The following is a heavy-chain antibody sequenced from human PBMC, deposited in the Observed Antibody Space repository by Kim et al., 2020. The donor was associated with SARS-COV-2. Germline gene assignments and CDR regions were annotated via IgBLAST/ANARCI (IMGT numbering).Heavy chain of an antibody. Sequence: GGSLRLSCTASGFTFGDYAMSWFRQAPGKGLEWVGFIRSKAYGGTTEYAASVKGRFTISRDDSKSIAYLQMNSLKTEDTAVYYCTRDRSKSYSSSWYLGVGYYYYGMDVWGQGTTVTVSS. CDR3: TRDRSKSYSSSWYLGVGYYYYGMDV. D-gene: IGHD6-13*01. J-gene: IGHJ6*02. V-gene: IGHV3-49*03. CDR2: IRSKAYGGTT. CDR1: GFTFGDYA.